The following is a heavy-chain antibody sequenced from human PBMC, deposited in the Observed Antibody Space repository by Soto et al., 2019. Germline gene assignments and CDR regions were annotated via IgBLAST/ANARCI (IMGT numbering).Heavy chain of an antibody. CDR1: LS. D-gene: IGHD6-19*01. V-gene: IGHV1-24*01. CDR3: ATEMDSHSSGWYYFDY. Sequence: LSMPGARQAKGKGLEWMGGFDPEDGETIYAQKSQGRVTMTEDTSTDTAYMELSSLRSEDTAVYYCATEMDSHSSGWYYFDYWGQGTLVTVSS. J-gene: IGHJ4*02. CDR2: FDPEDGET.